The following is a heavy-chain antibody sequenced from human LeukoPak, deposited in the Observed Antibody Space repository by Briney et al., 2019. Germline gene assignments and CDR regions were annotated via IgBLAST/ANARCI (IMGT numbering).Heavy chain of an antibody. Sequence: GRSLRLSCAASGFIFHDYAMHWVRHAPGKGLEWVSGINWNSDSIGYADSVKGRFTISRDNSKNTLYLQMNSLRAEDTATYFCARGGALRGDYYYGMDVWGQGTTVAVSS. J-gene: IGHJ6*02. V-gene: IGHV3-9*01. D-gene: IGHD3-10*01. CDR2: INWNSDSI. CDR1: GFIFHDYA. CDR3: ARGGALRGDYYYGMDV.